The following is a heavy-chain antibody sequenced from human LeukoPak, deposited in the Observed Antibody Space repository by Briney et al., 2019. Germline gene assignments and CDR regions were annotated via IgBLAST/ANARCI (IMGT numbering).Heavy chain of an antibody. V-gene: IGHV4-4*02. CDR2: IYHSGST. J-gene: IGHJ4*02. D-gene: IGHD2-2*03. Sequence: SGTLSLTCAVSGGSISSSNWWSWVRQPPGKGLEWIGEIYHSGSTNYNPSLKSRVTISVDTSKNQFSLRLSSVTAADAALYYCARHGSTDYFDYWGQGTPVTVSS. CDR3: ARHGSTDYFDY. CDR1: GGSISSSNW.